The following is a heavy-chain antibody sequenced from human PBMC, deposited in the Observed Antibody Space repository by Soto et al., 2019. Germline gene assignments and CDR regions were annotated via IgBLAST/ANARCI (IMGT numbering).Heavy chain of an antibody. CDR1: GFTFSSYW. V-gene: IGHV3-7*01. D-gene: IGHD3-16*02. CDR2: IKQDGSEK. CDR3: ARDSYDYIWGSYRQTAFDI. J-gene: IGHJ3*02. Sequence: EVQLVESGGGLVQPGGSLRLSCAASGFTFSSYWMSWVRQAPGKGLEWVANIKQDGSEKYYVDSVKGRFTISRDNAKNSLYLQMNSLRADDTAVYYCARDSYDYIWGSYRQTAFDIWGQGTMVTVSS.